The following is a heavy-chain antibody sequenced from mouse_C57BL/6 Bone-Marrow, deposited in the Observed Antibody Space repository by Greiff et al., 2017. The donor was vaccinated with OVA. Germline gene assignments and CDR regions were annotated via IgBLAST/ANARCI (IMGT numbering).Heavy chain of an antibody. V-gene: IGHV1-76*01. CDR2: IYPGSGNT. D-gene: IGHD2-1*01. CDR3: AILLGDY. Sequence: VQLQESGAELVRPGASVKLSCKASGYTFTDYYINWVKQRPGQGLEWIARIYPGSGNTYYNEKFKGKATLTAEKSSSTAYMQLSSLTSEDSAVYFCAILLGDYWGQGTSVTVSS. J-gene: IGHJ4*01. CDR1: GYTFTDYY.